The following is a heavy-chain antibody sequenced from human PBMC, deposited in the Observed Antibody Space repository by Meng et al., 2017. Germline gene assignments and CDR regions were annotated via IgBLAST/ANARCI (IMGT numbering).Heavy chain of an antibody. V-gene: IGHV1-18*01. CDR2: ISAYNGNT. Sequence: ASVKVSCKASGYTLTSYGISWVRQAPGQGLEWMGWISAYNGNTNYAQKLQGRVTMTTDTSTSTAYMELRSLRSDDTAVYYCARENYDILTGYYSPLYYYYYGMDVWGQGTTVTVSS. D-gene: IGHD3-9*01. CDR3: ARENYDILTGYYSPLYYYYYGMDV. CDR1: GYTLTSYG. J-gene: IGHJ6*02.